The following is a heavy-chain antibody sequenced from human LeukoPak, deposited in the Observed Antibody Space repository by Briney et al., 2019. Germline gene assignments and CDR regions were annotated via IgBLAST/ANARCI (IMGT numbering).Heavy chain of an antibody. CDR3: AKSQTGMTSFDY. V-gene: IGHV1-69*04. D-gene: IGHD1-1*01. J-gene: IGHJ4*02. CDR2: IIPILGIA. Sequence: ASVKVSCKASGGTFSSYAISWVRQAPGQGLEWMGRIIPILGIANYAQKFQGRVTITADKSTSTAYMELSSLRSEDTAVYYCAKSQTGMTSFDYGGQGPLVTVSS. CDR1: GGTFSSYA.